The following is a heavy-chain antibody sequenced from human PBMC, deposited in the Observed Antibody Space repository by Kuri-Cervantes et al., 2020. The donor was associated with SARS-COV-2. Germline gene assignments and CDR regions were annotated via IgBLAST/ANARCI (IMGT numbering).Heavy chain of an antibody. CDR2: IGTAGDT. CDR3: ARDGVKDDYGFSSY. J-gene: IGHJ4*02. D-gene: IGHD4-17*01. Sequence: GGSPRLSCAASGFTFSSYDMHWVRQATGKGLEWVSAIGTAGDTYYPGSVKGRFTISRDNAKNSLYLQMNSLRDEDTAVYYCARDGVKDDYGFSSYWGQGTLVTVSS. V-gene: IGHV3-13*04. CDR1: GFTFSSYD.